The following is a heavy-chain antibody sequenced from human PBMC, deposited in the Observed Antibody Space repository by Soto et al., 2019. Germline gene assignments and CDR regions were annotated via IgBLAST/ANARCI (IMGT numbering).Heavy chain of an antibody. J-gene: IGHJ4*02. CDR2: ISYDGSYK. Sequence: PGGSLRLSCAASGFTFSSYVMHWVRQAPGKGLEWVAVISYDGSYKYYADSVKGRFTISRDNSKSTLFLHMNRPTAEDTAIYFCAIVRVADSSLDHWGQGTLVTVSS. CDR3: AIVRVADSSLDH. V-gene: IGHV3-30*03. CDR1: GFTFSSYV. D-gene: IGHD3-10*02.